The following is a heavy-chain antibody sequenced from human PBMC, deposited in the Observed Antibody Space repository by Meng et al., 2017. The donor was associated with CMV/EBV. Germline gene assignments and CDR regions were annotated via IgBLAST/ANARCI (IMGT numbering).Heavy chain of an antibody. J-gene: IGHJ4*02. CDR2: IYPGDSDT. CDR1: GYSFTSYW. V-gene: IGHV5-51*01. CDR3: ARFRGATYYDFWSGYDTPYSVDY. D-gene: IGHD3-3*01. Sequence: GESLKISCKGSGYSFTSYWIGWVRQMPGKGLEWMGIIYPGDSDTRYSPSFQGQVTISADKSISTAYLQWSSLKASDTAMYYCARFRGATYYDFWSGYDTPYSVDYWGQGTLVTVSS.